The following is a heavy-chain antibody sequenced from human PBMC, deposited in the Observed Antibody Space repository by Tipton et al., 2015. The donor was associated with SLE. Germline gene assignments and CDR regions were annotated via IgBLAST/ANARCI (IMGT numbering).Heavy chain of an antibody. CDR1: GGSISSYY. D-gene: IGHD6-13*01. Sequence: TLSLTCTVSGGSISSYYWSWIRQPPGKGLEWIGSIYHSGSTYYNPSLKSRVTISVDTSKNQFSLKLSSVTAADTAVYYCAKSSSRRKPLDWFDPWGQGTLVTVSS. CDR3: AKSSSRRKPLDWFDP. J-gene: IGHJ5*02. V-gene: IGHV4-59*04. CDR2: IYHSGST.